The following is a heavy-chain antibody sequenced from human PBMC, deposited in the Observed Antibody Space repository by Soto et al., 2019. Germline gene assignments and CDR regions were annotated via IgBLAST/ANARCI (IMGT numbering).Heavy chain of an antibody. CDR1: GFSLSTNGVG. CDR3: VHTYDFWSRSSGLTYPMDV. CDR2: IYWNEDK. J-gene: IGHJ6*02. V-gene: IGHV2-5*01. D-gene: IGHD3-3*01. Sequence: SGPTLVNPTQTLTLTCTFSGFSLSTNGVGVGWIRQPPGKALDWLALIYWNEDKRYSPSLKSRLTITKDTSKKQVVLTMTNMDPADTATYYCVHTYDFWSRSSGLTYPMDVWGQGNTVTVSS.